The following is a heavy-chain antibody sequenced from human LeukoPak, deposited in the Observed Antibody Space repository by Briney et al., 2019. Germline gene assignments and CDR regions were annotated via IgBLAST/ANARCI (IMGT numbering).Heavy chain of an antibody. V-gene: IGHV3-23*01. Sequence: GGSLRLSCAVSGITLSNYGMSWVRQAPGKGLEWVAGISDSGGRTNYADSVKGRVTISRDNPKNTLYLQMNSLRAEDTAVYFCAKRGVVIRVILVGFHKEAYYFDSWGPGALVTVSS. D-gene: IGHD3-22*01. CDR2: ISDSGGRT. J-gene: IGHJ4*02. CDR1: GITLSNYG. CDR3: AKRGVVIRVILVGFHKEAYYFDS.